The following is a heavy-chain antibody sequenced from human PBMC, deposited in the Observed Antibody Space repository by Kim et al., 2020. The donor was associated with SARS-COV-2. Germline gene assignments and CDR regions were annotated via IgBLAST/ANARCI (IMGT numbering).Heavy chain of an antibody. D-gene: IGHD3-9*01. J-gene: IGHJ4*02. Sequence: GGSLRLSCAASGFTFSSYWMSWVRQAPGKGLEWVANIKQDGSEKYYVDSVKGRFTISRDNAKNSLYLQMNSLRAEDTAVYYCARLTIGYYDILTGYYGIGYFDYWGQGTLVTVSS. V-gene: IGHV3-7*03. CDR2: IKQDGSEK. CDR3: ARLTIGYYDILTGYYGIGYFDY. CDR1: GFTFSSYW.